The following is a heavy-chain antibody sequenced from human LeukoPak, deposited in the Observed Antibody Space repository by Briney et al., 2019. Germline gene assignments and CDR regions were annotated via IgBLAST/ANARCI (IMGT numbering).Heavy chain of an antibody. CDR1: GFTFSSYA. CDR3: AKMVRYSGYDAGDGMDV. D-gene: IGHD5-12*01. J-gene: IGHJ6*02. Sequence: GGSLRLSCAASGFTFSSYAMSWVRQAPGKGLEWVSAISGSGGSTYYADSVKGRFTISRDNSKNTLYLQMNSLRAEDTAVYYCAKMVRYSGYDAGDGMDVWGQGTTVTVSS. V-gene: IGHV3-23*01. CDR2: ISGSGGST.